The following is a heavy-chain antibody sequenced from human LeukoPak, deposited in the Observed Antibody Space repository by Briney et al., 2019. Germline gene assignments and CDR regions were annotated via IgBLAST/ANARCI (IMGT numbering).Heavy chain of an antibody. Sequence: NASETLSLTCTVSGGSISGYYWGWIRQPPGKGLEWIGSIYYSGSTYYNPSLKSRVTISVDTSKNQFSLKLSSVTAADTAVYYCARQEMVRGVLTLDYWGQGTLVTVSS. V-gene: IGHV4-39*01. J-gene: IGHJ4*02. D-gene: IGHD3-10*01. CDR3: ARQEMVRGVLTLDY. CDR1: GGSISGYY. CDR2: IYYSGST.